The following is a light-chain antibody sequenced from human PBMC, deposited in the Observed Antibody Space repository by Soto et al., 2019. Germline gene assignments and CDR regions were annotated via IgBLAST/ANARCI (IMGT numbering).Light chain of an antibody. CDR3: SSYRSSTTFV. Sequence: QSVLTQPASVSGSPGQSITISFTGTSSDVGAYNFVSWYQQYPGKAPKVIIFEVRKRPSGVSNRFSGSKSGDTASLTISGLQAEDEADYYCSSYRSSTTFVFGTGTKVTVL. CDR1: SSDVGAYNF. CDR2: EVR. J-gene: IGLJ1*01. V-gene: IGLV2-14*01.